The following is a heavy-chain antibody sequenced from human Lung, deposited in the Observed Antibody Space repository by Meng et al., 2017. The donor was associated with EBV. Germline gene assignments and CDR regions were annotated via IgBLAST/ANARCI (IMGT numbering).Heavy chain of an antibody. Sequence: QVQLVQSGAEVKKPGSSVKVACKTSGDSFSTQTFSWVRQAPGQGREGMGGIIPIFGTANYAQKFQGRVTITADESTSTAYMELSSLRSEDTAVYYCASVRAYCGGDCPFDYWGQGTLVTVSS. CDR2: IIPIFGTA. CDR3: ASVRAYCGGDCPFDY. D-gene: IGHD2-21*01. J-gene: IGHJ4*02. V-gene: IGHV1-69*13. CDR1: GDSFSTQT.